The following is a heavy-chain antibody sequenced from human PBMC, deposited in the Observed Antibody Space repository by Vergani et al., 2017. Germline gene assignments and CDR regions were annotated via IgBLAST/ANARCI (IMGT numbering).Heavy chain of an antibody. D-gene: IGHD3-3*01. CDR2: ISSSGSTI. V-gene: IGHV3-11*01. Sequence: QVQLVESGGGLVKPGGSLRLSCAASGFTFSDYYMSWIRQAPGKGLEWVSYISSSGSTIYYADSVKGRFTISRDNAKNSLYLQMNSLRAEDTAVYYCPRDPRFLEWFRYTPDYFDYWGQGTLVTVSS. CDR1: GFTFSDYY. J-gene: IGHJ4*02. CDR3: PRDPRFLEWFRYTPDYFDY.